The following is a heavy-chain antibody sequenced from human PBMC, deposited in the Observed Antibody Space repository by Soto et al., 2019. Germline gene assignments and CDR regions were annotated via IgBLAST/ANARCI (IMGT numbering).Heavy chain of an antibody. CDR2: IWYDGSNK. CDR1: GFTFSSYG. Sequence: ESGGGVVQPGRSLRLSCAASGFTFSSYGMHWVRQAPGKGLEWVAVIWYDGSNKYYADSVKGRFTISRDNSKNTLYLQMNSMRAEDTAVYYCARDVFSSLYYYYYYMDVWGKGTTVTVSS. J-gene: IGHJ6*03. V-gene: IGHV3-33*01. CDR3: ARDVFSSLYYYYYYMDV.